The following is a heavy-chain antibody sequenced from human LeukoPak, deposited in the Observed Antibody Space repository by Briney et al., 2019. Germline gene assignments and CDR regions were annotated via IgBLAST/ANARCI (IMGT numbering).Heavy chain of an antibody. V-gene: IGHV3-30*02. CDR1: GFTFSSYG. D-gene: IGHD5-12*01. Sequence: GGSLRLSCAASGFTFSSYGMHWVCQAPGKGLEWVAFIRYDGSNKYYADSVKGRFTISRDNAKNTLYLQMNSLRVEDTAVYYCARDTSYSGYDLLDYWGQGTLVTVSS. CDR2: IRYDGSNK. J-gene: IGHJ4*02. CDR3: ARDTSYSGYDLLDY.